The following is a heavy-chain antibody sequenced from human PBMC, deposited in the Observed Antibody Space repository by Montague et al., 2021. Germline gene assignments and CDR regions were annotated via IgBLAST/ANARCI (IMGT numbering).Heavy chain of an antibody. Sequence: SETLSLTCTVSGGSTSSTSYYWGWIRQPPGKELEFIGVIYYNGSTYHNPSLKSRVTVSIDTSKNQFSLKLISVTAADTAVYFCARSLYCTGGSCYSGFDPWGQGTLVTVSS. CDR2: IYYNGST. V-gene: IGHV4-39*01. D-gene: IGHD2-15*01. CDR1: GGSTSSTSYY. J-gene: IGHJ5*02. CDR3: ARSLYCTGGSCYSGFDP.